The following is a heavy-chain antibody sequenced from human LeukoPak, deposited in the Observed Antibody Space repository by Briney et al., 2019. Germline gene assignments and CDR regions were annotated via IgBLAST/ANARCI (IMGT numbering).Heavy chain of an antibody. CDR2: IYYSGST. Sequence: PSETLSLTCTVSGGSISSYYWSWIRQPPGKGLEWIGYIYYSGSTNYNPSLKSRVTISVDTSKNQFSLKLSSVTAADTAVYYCARGRIAVYYYYYYMDVWGKGTTVTVSS. D-gene: IGHD6-19*01. V-gene: IGHV4-59*12. CDR3: ARGRIAVYYYYYYMDV. J-gene: IGHJ6*03. CDR1: GGSISSYY.